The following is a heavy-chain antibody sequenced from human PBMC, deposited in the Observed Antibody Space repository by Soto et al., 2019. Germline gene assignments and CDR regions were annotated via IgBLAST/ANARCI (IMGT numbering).Heavy chain of an antibody. CDR3: ARTAYYYDSSGYYFDC. Sequence: QVQLVESGGGVVQPGRSLRLSCAASGFTFSSYGMHWVRQAPGKWLEWVAVIWYDGRNTYYADSVKGRFTISRDNSKNTLYLQMNSLRAEDTAVYYCARTAYYYDSSGYYFDCWGQGTLVTVSS. CDR2: IWYDGRNT. CDR1: GFTFSSYG. D-gene: IGHD3-22*01. V-gene: IGHV3-33*01. J-gene: IGHJ4*02.